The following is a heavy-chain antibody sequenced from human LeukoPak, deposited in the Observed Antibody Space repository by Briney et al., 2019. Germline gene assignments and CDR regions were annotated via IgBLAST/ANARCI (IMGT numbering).Heavy chain of an antibody. V-gene: IGHV3-30-3*01. CDR3: ASDSGSYSGYFDY. CDR2: ISYDGSNK. D-gene: IGHD1-26*01. CDR1: GFTFSSYA. J-gene: IGHJ4*02. Sequence: GRSLRLSCAASGFTFSSYAMHWVRQAPGKGLEWVAVISYDGSNKYYADSVKGRFTISRDNSKNTLYLQMNSLRAEDTAVYYCASDSGSYSGYFDYWGQGTLVTVSS.